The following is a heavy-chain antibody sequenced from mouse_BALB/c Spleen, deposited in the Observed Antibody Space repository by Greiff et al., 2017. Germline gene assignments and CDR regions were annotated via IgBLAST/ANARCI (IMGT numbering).Heavy chain of an antibody. D-gene: IGHD1-2*01. CDR2: IWGGGST. CDR3: ARTTTATDYYAMDY. J-gene: IGHJ4*01. Sequence: VKLVESGPGLVAPSQSLSITCTVSGFSLSRYSVHWVRQPPGKGLEWLGMIWGGGSTDYNSALKSRLSISKDNSTSQVFLKMNSLQTDDTAMYYCARTTTATDYYAMDYWGQGTSVTVSS. CDR1: GFSLSRYS. V-gene: IGHV2-6-4*01.